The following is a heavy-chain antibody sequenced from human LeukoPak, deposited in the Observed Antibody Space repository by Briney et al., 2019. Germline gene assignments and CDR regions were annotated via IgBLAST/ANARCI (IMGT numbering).Heavy chain of an antibody. D-gene: IGHD2-15*01. CDR3: AKTSKLLHMRYFDY. V-gene: IGHV1-18*01. CDR2: ISAYNGNT. CDR1: GYTFTNYG. J-gene: IGHJ4*02. Sequence: VASVKVSCKASGYTFTNYGISWVRQAPGQGLEWMGWISAYNGNTNYAQKFQGRVTMTTDTSTSTAYMELRSLRSDDTAVYYCAKTSKLLHMRYFDYWGQGTLVTVSS.